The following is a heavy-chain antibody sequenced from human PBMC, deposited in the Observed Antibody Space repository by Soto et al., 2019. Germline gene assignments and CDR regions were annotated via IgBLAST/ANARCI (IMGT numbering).Heavy chain of an antibody. D-gene: IGHD3-22*01. V-gene: IGHV4-30-4*01. Sequence: QVQLQESGPGLVRPSQTLSLTCTVSGGSIGSSDYYWTWIRQPPGKGLEWIGYIFYSGRTYYNPSRESRITMSVDTSKSQFSLRLSSVTAADTAVYYCARINYDSSGYYRGGAFHSWGQGTLVTVSS. CDR3: ARINYDSSGYYRGGAFHS. CDR2: IFYSGRT. J-gene: IGHJ4*02. CDR1: GGSIGSSDYY.